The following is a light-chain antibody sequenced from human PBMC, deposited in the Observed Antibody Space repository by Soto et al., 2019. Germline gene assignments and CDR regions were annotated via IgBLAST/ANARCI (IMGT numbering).Light chain of an antibody. CDR3: SSYTSSSTPV. J-gene: IGLJ1*01. V-gene: IGLV2-14*01. CDR2: DVS. CDR1: SSDVGGYNY. Sequence: QSALTQPASVSGSPGQSITISCTGTSSDVGGYNYVSWYQQHPGKAPKLMIYDVSNRPSGVSNRFSGSKSGNTASLTISWLQAEDEADYYCSSYTSSSTPVFGTGTKVTVL.